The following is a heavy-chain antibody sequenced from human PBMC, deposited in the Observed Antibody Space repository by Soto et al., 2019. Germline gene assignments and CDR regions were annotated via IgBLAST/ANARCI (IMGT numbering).Heavy chain of an antibody. CDR3: ARDLKFTPGYFDY. Sequence: SETLSLTRTVSGGSVSSCRSYRGWIRQPPGKGLEWIGYIYYSGSTNYNPSLKSRVTISVDTSKNQFSLKLSSVTAADTAVYYCARDLKFTPGYFDYWGQGTLVTVSS. J-gene: IGHJ4*02. V-gene: IGHV4-61*01. CDR1: GGSVSSCRSY. CDR2: IYYSGST. D-gene: IGHD2-8*02.